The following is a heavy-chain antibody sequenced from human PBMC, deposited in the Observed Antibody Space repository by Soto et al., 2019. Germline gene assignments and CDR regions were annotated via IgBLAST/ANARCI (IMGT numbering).Heavy chain of an antibody. D-gene: IGHD5-12*01. CDR2: INHSGST. CDR1: GGSFSGYC. J-gene: IGHJ5*02. V-gene: IGHV4-34*01. CDR3: ARAPRDGYNLGWFDP. Sequence: LEILFLTCAVYGGSFSGYCWSWIRQPPGKGLEWIGEINHSGSTNYNPSHKSRVTISVDTSKNQLSLKLSSVTAADTAVYYCARAPRDGYNLGWFDPWGQGTLVTVSS.